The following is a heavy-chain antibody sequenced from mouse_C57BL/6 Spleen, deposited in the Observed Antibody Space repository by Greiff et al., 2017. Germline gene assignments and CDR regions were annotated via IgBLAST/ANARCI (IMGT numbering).Heavy chain of an antibody. J-gene: IGHJ4*01. V-gene: IGHV14-3*01. CDR1: GFNIKNTY. CDR2: IDPANGNT. CDR3: ARGDYPYYYAMDY. Sequence: EVQLQQSVAELVRPGASVKLSCTASGFNIKNTYMHWVQQRPEQGLEWIGRIDPANGNTKYAPKFQGNATITADTSTNTAYLQLNSLTSEDTDIYYCARGDYPYYYAMDYWGQGTSVTVSS. D-gene: IGHD2-4*01.